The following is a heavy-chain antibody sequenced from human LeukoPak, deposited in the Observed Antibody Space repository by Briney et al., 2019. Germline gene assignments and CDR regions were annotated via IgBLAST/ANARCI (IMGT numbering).Heavy chain of an antibody. D-gene: IGHD2-15*01. CDR2: INGDGSTT. Sequence: GGSLRLSCAASGFTFSTNWMHWVRQAPGKGPVWVSHINGDGSTTTYADSVKGRFTISRDNAKNALYLQMNSLRAEDTAVYYCCAVVAALPRWGQGALVTVSS. J-gene: IGHJ4*02. V-gene: IGHV3-74*01. CDR1: GFTFSTNW. CDR3: CAVVAALPR.